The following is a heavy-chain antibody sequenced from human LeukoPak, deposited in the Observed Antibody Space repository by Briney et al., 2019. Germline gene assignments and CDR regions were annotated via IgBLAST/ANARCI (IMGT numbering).Heavy chain of an antibody. V-gene: IGHV4-34*01. J-gene: IGHJ4*02. Sequence: SETLSLTCAVYGGSFSGYYWSWIRQPPGKGLEWIGEINHSGSTNYNPSLKSRVTMSINTSKNQFSLKLSSVTAADTAVYYCARRNGQDIVATFRRRYYFDYWGQGTLVTVSS. CDR1: GGSFSGYY. CDR2: INHSGST. CDR3: ARRNGQDIVATFRRRYYFDY. D-gene: IGHD5-12*01.